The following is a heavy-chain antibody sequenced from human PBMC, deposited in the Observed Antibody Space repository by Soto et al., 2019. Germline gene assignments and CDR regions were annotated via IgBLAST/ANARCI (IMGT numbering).Heavy chain of an antibody. CDR3: ARDPAYYDFWSGANWFDP. CDR2: ISAYNGNT. D-gene: IGHD3-3*01. V-gene: IGHV1-18*01. J-gene: IGHJ5*02. Sequence: VQLVQSGAEVKKPGASVKVSCKASGYTFTSYGISWVRQAPGQGLEWMGWISAYNGNTNYAQKLQGRVTMTTDTSTSTAYMELRSLRSDDTAVYYCARDPAYYDFWSGANWFDPWGQGTLVTVSS. CDR1: GYTFTSYG.